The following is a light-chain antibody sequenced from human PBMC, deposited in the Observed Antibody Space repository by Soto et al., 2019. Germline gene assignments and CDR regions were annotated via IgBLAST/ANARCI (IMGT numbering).Light chain of an antibody. V-gene: IGLV2-14*01. CDR3: TSYTTSTTWV. CDR2: EVS. Sequence: QSVLTQPASVSGSPGQSITVSCIGTSSYIGASNYVSWYQQHPGKAPKLIISEVSNRPSGVSNRFSGSKSGSTASLTISGLQAEDEADYYCTSYTTSTTWVFGGGTKLTVL. CDR1: SSYIGASNY. J-gene: IGLJ3*02.